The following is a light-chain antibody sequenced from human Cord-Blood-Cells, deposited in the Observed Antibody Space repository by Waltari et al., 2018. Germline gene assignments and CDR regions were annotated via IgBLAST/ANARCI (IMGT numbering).Light chain of an antibody. Sequence: EIVMTQSPATLSVSPGERATLSCRASQGVSSNSAWYQQKPGQAPRLLIYGASSSATGIPARFRGSGQVTSFTLNISSLQSEDCAVYYSQQYNNWAPLGDTFRQGTKLEIK. CDR1: QGVSSN. CDR2: GAS. V-gene: IGKV3-15*01. J-gene: IGKJ2*01. CDR3: QQYNNWAPLGDT.